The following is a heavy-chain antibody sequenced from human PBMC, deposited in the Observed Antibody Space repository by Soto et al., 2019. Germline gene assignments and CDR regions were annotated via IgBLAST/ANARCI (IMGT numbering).Heavy chain of an antibody. CDR2: ISHDGSNK. D-gene: IGHD4-17*01. V-gene: IGHV3-30-3*02. CDR3: AKANLREFDH. J-gene: IGHJ4*02. Sequence: GGSLRLSCAASGFTFSNYAMHWVRQAPGKGLEWVAIISHDGSNKYYVDSVKGRFTISRDNFKGTLYLQMSSLRAEDTAVYYCAKANLREFDHWGQGTLVTVSS. CDR1: GFTFSNYA.